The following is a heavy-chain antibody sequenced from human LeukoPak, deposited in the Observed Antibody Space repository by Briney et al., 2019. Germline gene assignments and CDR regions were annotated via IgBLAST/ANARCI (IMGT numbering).Heavy chain of an antibody. J-gene: IGHJ4*02. Sequence: ASVKVSCKASGYTFTGYYMHWVRQAPGQGLEWMGRINPNSGGTNYAQKFQGRVTMTRDTSISTAYMELSRLRSDDTAIYYCARAYCSSTSCYWGLDYWGQGTLVTVFS. CDR1: GYTFTGYY. V-gene: IGHV1-2*06. CDR3: ARAYCSSTSCYWGLDY. D-gene: IGHD2-2*01. CDR2: INPNSGGT.